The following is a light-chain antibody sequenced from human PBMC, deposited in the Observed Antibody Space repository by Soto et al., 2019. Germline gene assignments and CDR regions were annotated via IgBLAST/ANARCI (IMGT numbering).Light chain of an antibody. Sequence: DIQMTQSPSSLSASVGDRVTITCRASQSISSYLNWNEQKPGKAPKLLIYAASSLQSGVPSRFSGSGSGTDFTFTIISLQPEDFATYYCQQSYSTLWTFGQGTKAEIK. CDR1: QSISSY. J-gene: IGKJ1*01. CDR3: QQSYSTLWT. V-gene: IGKV1-39*01. CDR2: AAS.